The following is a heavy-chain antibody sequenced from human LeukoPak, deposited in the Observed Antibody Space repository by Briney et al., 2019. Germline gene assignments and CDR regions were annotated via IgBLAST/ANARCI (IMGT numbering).Heavy chain of an antibody. D-gene: IGHD3-10*01. J-gene: IGHJ4*02. CDR2: IIPIFGTA. Sequence: ASVKVSRKASGGTFSSYAISWVRQAPGQGLEWMGRIIPIFGTANYAQKFQGRVTITTDESTSTAYMELSSLRSEDTAVYYCEVMVRGVKTSDYWGQGTLVTVSS. V-gene: IGHV1-69*05. CDR1: GGTFSSYA. CDR3: EVMVRGVKTSDY.